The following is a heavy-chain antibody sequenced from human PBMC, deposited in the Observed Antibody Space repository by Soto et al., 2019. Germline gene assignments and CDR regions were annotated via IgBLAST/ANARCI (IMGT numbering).Heavy chain of an antibody. CDR2: IGGSAVNT. Sequence: GGSLRLSCAASGFTFSTSAMRWVRQAPGKGLEWVSTIGGSAVNTYYADSVKRRFTISRDNSKNTLYLQMNSLRAEDTAVFYCANAISHGIVEQGYFMDVWGKGATVTVS. J-gene: IGHJ6*03. D-gene: IGHD2-15*01. CDR3: ANAISHGIVEQGYFMDV. V-gene: IGHV3-23*01. CDR1: GFTFSTSA.